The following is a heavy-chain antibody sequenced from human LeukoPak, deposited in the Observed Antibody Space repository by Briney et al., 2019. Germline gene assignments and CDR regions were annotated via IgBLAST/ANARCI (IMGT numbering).Heavy chain of an antibody. Sequence: GGSLRLSCAASGFTFTSYAMSWVRQAPVKGLEWVSAISGSGGSTYYADSVKGRFTISRDNSKNMVYLQMDSLRAEDTALYYCARDSGWLRYHDWGQGALVTVSS. J-gene: IGHJ4*02. D-gene: IGHD5-12*01. CDR3: ARDSGWLRYHD. CDR2: ISGSGGST. V-gene: IGHV3-23*01. CDR1: GFTFTSYA.